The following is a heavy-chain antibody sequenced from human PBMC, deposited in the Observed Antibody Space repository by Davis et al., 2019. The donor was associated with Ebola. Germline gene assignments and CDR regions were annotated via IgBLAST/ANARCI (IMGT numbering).Heavy chain of an antibody. D-gene: IGHD3-3*01. Sequence: PGGSLRLSCADSAITFSSYAMTWVRQAPGKGLECVSAISGSGGNTYYADSVKGRFTISRDNSKKTMYLQMNSLRAEDTAVYYCAKSGLSFGVVKYHYGMDVWGKGTTVTVSS. CDR1: AITFSSYA. J-gene: IGHJ6*04. CDR3: AKSGLSFGVVKYHYGMDV. CDR2: ISGSGGNT. V-gene: IGHV3-23*01.